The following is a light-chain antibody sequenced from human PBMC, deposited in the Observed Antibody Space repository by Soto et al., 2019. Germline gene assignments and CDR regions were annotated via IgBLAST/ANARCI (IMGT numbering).Light chain of an antibody. Sequence: QSVLTQPPSASGSPGQSVTISCTGSSSDVGSYNYVSWYQQHPGKAPKLMIYDVTKRPSGVPDRFSGSKSGNTASLTVSGLQAEDEADYYCSSYAGSNFFGTGTKLTVL. CDR3: SSYAGSNF. CDR2: DVT. CDR1: SSDVGSYNY. J-gene: IGLJ1*01. V-gene: IGLV2-8*01.